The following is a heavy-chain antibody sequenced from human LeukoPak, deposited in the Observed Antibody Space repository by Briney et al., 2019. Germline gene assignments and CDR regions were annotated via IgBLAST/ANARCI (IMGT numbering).Heavy chain of an antibody. J-gene: IGHJ4*02. D-gene: IGHD6-13*01. CDR3: ATDLLAAAGSFYFDY. V-gene: IGHV1-2*02. CDR1: GYTLTGYY. CDR2: LKPNSGGT. Sequence: VASVKVYCKASGYTLTGYYMHWVRHAPGQGLEWMGWLKPNSGGTNNAQKFQGRVTMTRDTSISTAYMEMSRLRSCDTALYYCATDLLAAAGSFYFDYWGQGTLVTVSS.